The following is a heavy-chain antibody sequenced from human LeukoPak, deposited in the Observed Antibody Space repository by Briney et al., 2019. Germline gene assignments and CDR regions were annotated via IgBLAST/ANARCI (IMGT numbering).Heavy chain of an antibody. CDR3: AREFEKEAAAMTSFDY. CDR1: GFTFSSYW. Sequence: GGSLRLSCAASGFTFSSYWMSWVRQAPGKGLEWVANIKEDGSDKYYVDSVKGRFTISRDNAKNSLSLQMNSLRAEDTAVYYCAREFEKEAAAMTSFDYWGQGTLVTVSS. CDR2: IKEDGSDK. V-gene: IGHV3-7*01. J-gene: IGHJ4*02. D-gene: IGHD2-2*01.